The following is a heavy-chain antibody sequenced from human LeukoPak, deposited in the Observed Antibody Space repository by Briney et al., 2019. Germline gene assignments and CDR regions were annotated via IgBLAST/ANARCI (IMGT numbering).Heavy chain of an antibody. CDR2: ISHSGNT. CDR1: GYSISSGYY. J-gene: IGHJ6*04. V-gene: IGHV4-38-2*02. CDR3: ARDFPDV. Sequence: SETLSLTCTVSGYSISSGYYWGRFRQPPGKGLEWIGSISHSGNTYYSPSLKSRVTISVDTSKNQFSLKLSSVTAADTAVYYCARDFPDVWGKGTTVAVSS.